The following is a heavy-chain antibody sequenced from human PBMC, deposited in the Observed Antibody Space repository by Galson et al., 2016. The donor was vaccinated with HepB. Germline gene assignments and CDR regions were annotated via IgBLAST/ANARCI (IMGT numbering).Heavy chain of an antibody. Sequence: SLRLSCAASGFMFTNYGMHWVRQAPGKGLEWVAVIWHDGNNEKYAESMEGRFTISRDNSRNTLYLEMNSLRVEDTAIYYCVRSAGYYYFDHWGRGALVTVSP. V-gene: IGHV3-33*01. J-gene: IGHJ4*01. CDR1: GFMFTNYG. D-gene: IGHD1-26*01. CDR3: VRSAGYYYFDH. CDR2: IWHDGNNE.